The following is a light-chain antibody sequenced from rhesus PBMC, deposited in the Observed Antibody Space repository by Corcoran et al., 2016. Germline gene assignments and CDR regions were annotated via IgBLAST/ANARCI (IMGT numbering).Light chain of an antibody. CDR1: QGISNW. V-gene: IGKV1-33*02. CDR2: AAS. J-gene: IGKJ1*01. CDR3: QQHNSNPRT. Sequence: DIQMTQSPSSLSASVGDRVTITCQASQGISNWLAWYQQKPGKAHKLLIYAASSLQSGVPSRVSGSGSGTEFTLTISSLQPEDFATYYCQQHNSNPRTFGQGTKVEIK.